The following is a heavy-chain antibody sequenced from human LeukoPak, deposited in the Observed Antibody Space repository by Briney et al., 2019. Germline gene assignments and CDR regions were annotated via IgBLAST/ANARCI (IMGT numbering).Heavy chain of an antibody. CDR1: GGSIRSSSYY. Sequence: SETLSLTCTVSGGSIRSSSYYWGWIRQPPGKGLEWVGSIYYSGSTNYKPSLRSRVTISVDTSKNQFSLKLSSVTAADTAVYYCARHAGSYYTYNFDYWGQGTLVTVSS. V-gene: IGHV4-39*01. CDR2: IYYSGST. CDR3: ARHAGSYYTYNFDY. J-gene: IGHJ4*02. D-gene: IGHD3-22*01.